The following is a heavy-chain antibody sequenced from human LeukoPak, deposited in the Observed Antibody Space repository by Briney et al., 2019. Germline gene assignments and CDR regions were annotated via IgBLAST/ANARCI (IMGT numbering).Heavy chain of an antibody. D-gene: IGHD2-15*01. J-gene: IGHJ6*03. CDR1: GYTFTGYY. V-gene: IGHV1-8*02. CDR3: ARARIPSVRWWGLGQGLYYYMDV. Sequence: ASVKVSCKASGYTFTGYYMHWVRQATGQGLEWMGWMNPNSGNTGYAQKFQGRVTMTRNTSISTAYMELSSLRSEDTAVYYCARARIPSVRWWGLGQGLYYYMDVWGKGTTVTISS. CDR2: MNPNSGNT.